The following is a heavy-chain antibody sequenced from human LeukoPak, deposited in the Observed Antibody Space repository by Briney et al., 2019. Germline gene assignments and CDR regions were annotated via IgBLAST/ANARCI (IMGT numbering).Heavy chain of an antibody. J-gene: IGHJ4*02. V-gene: IGHV3-7*04. D-gene: IGHD3-3*01. Sequence: GGSLRLSCAASGFIFSNYWLSWVRQAPGKGLEWVANIKQDGSERYYVDSVKGRFIVSRDNAKNSLYLQMNSLRAEDTAVYYCAGVYDVWSGYYRDYWGQGTLVTVSS. CDR3: AGVYDVWSGYYRDY. CDR1: GFIFSNYW. CDR2: IKQDGSER.